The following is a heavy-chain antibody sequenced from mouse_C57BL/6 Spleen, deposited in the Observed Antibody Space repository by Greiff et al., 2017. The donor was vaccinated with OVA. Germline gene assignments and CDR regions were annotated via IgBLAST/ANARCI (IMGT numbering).Heavy chain of an antibody. J-gene: IGHJ2*01. V-gene: IGHV10-1*01. CDR3: VSGPRDFDY. Sequence: GGGLVQPKGSLKLSCAASGFSFNTYAMNWVRQAPGKGLEWVARIRSKSNNYATYYADSVKDRFTISRDDSESMLYLQMNNLKTEDTAMYYCVSGPRDFDYWGQGTTLTVSS. CDR1: GFSFNTYA. CDR2: IRSKSNNYAT.